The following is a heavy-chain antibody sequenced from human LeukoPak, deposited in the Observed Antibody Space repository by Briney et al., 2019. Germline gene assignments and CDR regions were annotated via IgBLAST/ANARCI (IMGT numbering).Heavy chain of an antibody. CDR2: ISGSGGST. CDR1: GFTFSSYA. Sequence: GSLRLSCAASGFTFSSYAMSWVRQAPGKGLEWVSTISGSGGSTYYADSVKGRIATSRDNSKNTLYVQMNSLRAEDTAVYYCAKDSRGYYSGSGNPIWFDPWGQGTRVTVSS. CDR3: AKDSRGYYSGSGNPIWFDP. D-gene: IGHD3-10*01. V-gene: IGHV3-23*01. J-gene: IGHJ5*02.